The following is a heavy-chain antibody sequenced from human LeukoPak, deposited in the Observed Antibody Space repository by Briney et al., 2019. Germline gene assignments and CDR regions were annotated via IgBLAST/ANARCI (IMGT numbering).Heavy chain of an antibody. Sequence: GGSLRLSCAASGFTFSSYWMHWVRQAPGKGLVWVSRINSDGSSTSYADSVKGRFTISRDNAKNTLYLQMNSLRAEDTAVYYCARTYAGYDDAFDIWGQGTMVTVSS. CDR1: GFTFSSYW. J-gene: IGHJ3*02. CDR2: INSDGSST. D-gene: IGHD5-12*01. V-gene: IGHV3-74*01. CDR3: ARTYAGYDDAFDI.